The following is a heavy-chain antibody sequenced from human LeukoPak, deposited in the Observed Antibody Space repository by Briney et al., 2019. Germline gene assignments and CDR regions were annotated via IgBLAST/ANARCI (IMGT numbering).Heavy chain of an antibody. V-gene: IGHV4-34*01. Sequence: SETLSLTCAVYGGSFSGYYWSWIRQPPGKGLEWIGEINHSGSTNYNPSLKSRVTISVDTSKNQFSLKLSSVTAADTAVYYCARVWYDSSGSSWFDPWGQGTLVTVSS. CDR2: INHSGST. CDR3: ARVWYDSSGSSWFDP. CDR1: GGSFSGYY. D-gene: IGHD3-22*01. J-gene: IGHJ5*02.